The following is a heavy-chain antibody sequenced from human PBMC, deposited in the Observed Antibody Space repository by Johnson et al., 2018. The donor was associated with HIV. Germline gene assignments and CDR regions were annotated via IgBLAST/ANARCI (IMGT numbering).Heavy chain of an antibody. J-gene: IGHJ3*02. Sequence: QVQLVESGGGLVRPGGSLRLSCVGSGFTFSDYYMSWVRQAPGKGLEWIAYISGGSAGTFYADSVKGRFTISRDNSKNTLYLQMNSLRAEDTAVYYCARASDAFDIWGQGTMVTVSS. CDR1: GFTFSDYY. CDR3: ARASDAFDI. CDR2: ISGGSAGT. V-gene: IGHV3-11*06.